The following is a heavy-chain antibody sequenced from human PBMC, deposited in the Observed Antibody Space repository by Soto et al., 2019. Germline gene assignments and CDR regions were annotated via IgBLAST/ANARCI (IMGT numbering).Heavy chain of an antibody. J-gene: IGHJ3*02. CDR3: ASTGHKSSGSGDAFDI. D-gene: IGHD3-10*01. Sequence: GGSLRLSCAASGFTVSSNYMSWVRQAPGKGLEWVSVIYSGGSTYYADSVKGRFTISRDNSKNTLYLQMNSLRAEDTAVYYCASTGHKSSGSGDAFDIWGQGTMVT. V-gene: IGHV3-66*01. CDR1: GFTVSSNY. CDR2: IYSGGST.